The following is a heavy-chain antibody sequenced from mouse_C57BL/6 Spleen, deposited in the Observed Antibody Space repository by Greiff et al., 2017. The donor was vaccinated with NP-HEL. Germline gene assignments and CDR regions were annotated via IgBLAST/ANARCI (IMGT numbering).Heavy chain of an antibody. D-gene: IGHD1-1*01. CDR1: GYTFTDYN. V-gene: IGHV1-18*01. Sequence: VQLQQSGPELVKPGASVKISCKASGYTFTDYNMDWVKQSHGKSLEWIGEINPNNGGTNYNEKFKCKATLTVDKSSSTAYMELRSLTSEDTSVYYFAREATVAQYFDVWGTGTTLTVSS. J-gene: IGHJ1*03. CDR3: AREATVAQYFDV. CDR2: INPNNGGT.